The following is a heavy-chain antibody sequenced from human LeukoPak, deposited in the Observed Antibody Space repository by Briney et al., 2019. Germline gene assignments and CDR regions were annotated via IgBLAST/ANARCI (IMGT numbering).Heavy chain of an antibody. D-gene: IGHD3-22*01. CDR1: GGSISSSSYY. CDR2: IYYSGST. J-gene: IGHJ5*02. V-gene: IGHV4-39*07. CDR3: ARDLYYYDSSGYPNWFDP. Sequence: SGTLSLTCAVSGGSISSSSYYWGWIRQPPGKGLEWIGSIYYSGSTYYNPSLKSRVTISVDTSKNQFSLKLSSVTAADTAVYYCARDLYYYDSSGYPNWFDPWGQGTLVTVSS.